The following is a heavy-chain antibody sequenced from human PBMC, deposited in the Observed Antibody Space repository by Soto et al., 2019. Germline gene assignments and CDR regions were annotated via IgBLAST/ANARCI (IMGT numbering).Heavy chain of an antibody. J-gene: IGHJ4*02. Sequence: PGGSLRLSCAASGFTFSTYWMSWVRQAPGKGLEWLANIKEDGSEKYYVDSVEGRFTISRDNAKNSLYLQVNGLRAEDTAVYYCARGAGIGDYWGQGTLVTVSS. CDR1: GFTFSTYW. CDR3: ARGAGIGDY. CDR2: IKEDGSEK. V-gene: IGHV3-7*04. D-gene: IGHD3-16*01.